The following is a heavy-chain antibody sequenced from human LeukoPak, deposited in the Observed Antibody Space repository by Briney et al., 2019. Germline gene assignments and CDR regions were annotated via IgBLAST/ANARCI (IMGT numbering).Heavy chain of an antibody. J-gene: IGHJ4*02. D-gene: IGHD6-19*01. V-gene: IGHV3-53*01. CDR1: GFTVSSSY. Sequence: GGSLRLSCAASGFTVSSSYMSWVRQAPGKGLEWVSVIHSGGNTYYADSVKGRFTISRDNAKNSLYLQMNGLRVEDTAFYYCAKDNRRHYTSGPNPDSLHWGQGALVTVSS. CDR2: IHSGGNT. CDR3: AKDNRRHYTSGPNPDSLH.